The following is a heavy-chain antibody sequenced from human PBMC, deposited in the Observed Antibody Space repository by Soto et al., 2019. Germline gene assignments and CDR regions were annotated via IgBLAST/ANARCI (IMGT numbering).Heavy chain of an antibody. Sequence: LSLTCAVYGGSFSGYYWSWIRQPPGKGLEWIGEINHSGSTNYNPSLKSRVTISVDTSKNQFSLKLSSVTAADTAVYYCARGIQYYDLLTGWDYYYYYGMDVWGQGTTVTVSS. D-gene: IGHD3-9*01. J-gene: IGHJ6*02. CDR2: INHSGST. V-gene: IGHV4-34*01. CDR3: ARGIQYYDLLTGWDYYYYYGMDV. CDR1: GGSFSGYY.